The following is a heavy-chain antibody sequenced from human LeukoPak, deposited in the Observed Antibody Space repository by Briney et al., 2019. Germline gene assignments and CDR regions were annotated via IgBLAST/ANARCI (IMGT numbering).Heavy chain of an antibody. D-gene: IGHD1-20*01. J-gene: IGHJ4*02. Sequence: SVKVSCKASGGTYSSYALCWVRQAPGQGREWMGRIIPILGIANDAQKFQGRVTITADKSTSTAYMELSSLRSEDTAVYYCAAPITGTTSSYYFDYWGQGTLVTVSS. CDR1: GGTYSSYA. CDR3: AAPITGTTSSYYFDY. V-gene: IGHV1-69*04. CDR2: IIPILGIA.